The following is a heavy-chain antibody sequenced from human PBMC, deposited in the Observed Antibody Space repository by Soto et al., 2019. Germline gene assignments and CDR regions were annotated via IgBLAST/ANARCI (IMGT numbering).Heavy chain of an antibody. J-gene: IGHJ6*02. V-gene: IGHV3-33*01. CDR3: ARDEQWLVHYYYYGMDV. D-gene: IGHD6-19*01. CDR1: GFTFSSYG. Sequence: PGGSLRLSCATSGFTFSSYGMHWVRQAPGKGLEWVAVIWYDGSNKYYADSVKGRFTISRDNSKNTLYLQMNSLRAEDTAVYYCARDEQWLVHYYYYGMDVWGQGPTVTVSS. CDR2: IWYDGSNK.